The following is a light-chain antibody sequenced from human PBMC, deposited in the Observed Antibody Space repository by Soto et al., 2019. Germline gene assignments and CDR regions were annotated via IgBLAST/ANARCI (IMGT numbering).Light chain of an antibody. J-gene: IGKJ1*01. CDR2: GAS. CDR3: HQFNNWRWK. Sequence: ELVITQSPATPAVSPGERATLSCRARQIVRSSLAWYQQKHGQAPGLLTDGASTRATGIPVRFSGSGSRTEFNLTISSLWSEDLAVYPCHQFNNWRWKFGQGTNVDSK. CDR1: QIVRSS. V-gene: IGKV3-15*01.